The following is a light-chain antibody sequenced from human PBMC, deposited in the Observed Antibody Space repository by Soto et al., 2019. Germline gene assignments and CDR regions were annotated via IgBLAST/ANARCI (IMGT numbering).Light chain of an antibody. J-gene: IGLJ1*01. Sequence: QSVLTQPASVSGSPGQSITISCTGTSSDVGGYNYVSWYQQHPGKAPKLMIYAVSNRPSGVSNRFYGSKSGNTATLTISGLQAEDEADYYCCSYTVSGTYVFGTGTKVTVL. V-gene: IGLV2-14*01. CDR1: SSDVGGYNY. CDR2: AVS. CDR3: CSYTVSGTYV.